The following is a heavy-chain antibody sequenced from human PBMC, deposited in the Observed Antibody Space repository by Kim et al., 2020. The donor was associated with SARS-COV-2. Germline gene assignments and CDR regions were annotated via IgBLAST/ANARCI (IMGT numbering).Heavy chain of an antibody. J-gene: IGHJ4*02. CDR3: ARVRSGGYWDFDY. Sequence: YNHSLKSRVTISVDTSKNQFSLKLNSVTAADTAVYYCARVRSGGYWDFDYWGQGTLVTVSS. V-gene: IGHV4-59*01. D-gene: IGHD1-26*01.